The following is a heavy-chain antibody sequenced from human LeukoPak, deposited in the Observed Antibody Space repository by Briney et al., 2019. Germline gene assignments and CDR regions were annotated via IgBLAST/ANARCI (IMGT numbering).Heavy chain of an antibody. CDR2: IYTSGST. Sequence: NPSETLSLTCTVSGYSISRGYYWSWIRPPAGKGLEWIGLIYTSGSTNYNPSLKSRVTMSVDTSKNQFSLKLSSVTAADTAVYYCARVKSLAQQGYYYYMDVWGKGTTVTISS. CDR3: ARVKSLAQQGYYYYMDV. J-gene: IGHJ6*03. D-gene: IGHD6-13*01. CDR1: GYSISRGYY. V-gene: IGHV4-4*07.